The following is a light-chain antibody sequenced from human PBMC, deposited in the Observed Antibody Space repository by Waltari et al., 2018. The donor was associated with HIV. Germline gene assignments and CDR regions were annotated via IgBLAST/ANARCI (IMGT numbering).Light chain of an antibody. V-gene: IGKV1-9*01. CDR2: AAS. J-gene: IGKJ1*01. Sequence: GDRVTITCRASQGISSYLAWYQHKPGKAPKLLIYAASTLHSGVPSRFSGSGSGTEFTLTISSLQSEDFATYYCQQVNSYPPTFGQGTKVEIK. CDR3: QQVNSYPPT. CDR1: QGISSY.